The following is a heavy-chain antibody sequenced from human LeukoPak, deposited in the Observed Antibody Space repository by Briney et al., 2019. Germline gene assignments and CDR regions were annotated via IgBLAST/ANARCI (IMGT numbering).Heavy chain of an antibody. V-gene: IGHV3-21*01. J-gene: IGHJ1*01. CDR3: AITPKGTVTHAEYFQY. CDR2: VSVGNSHA. D-gene: IGHD4-17*01. CDR1: GFILSDYN. Sequence: GGSLTLSCVVSGFILSDYNMVWVRQARGKGLEWVSSVSVGNSHALHADSVEGRCTISRDNARNSLYMEVNSLRAEDTAEYYCAITPKGTVTHAEYFQYLGQGILVIVSS.